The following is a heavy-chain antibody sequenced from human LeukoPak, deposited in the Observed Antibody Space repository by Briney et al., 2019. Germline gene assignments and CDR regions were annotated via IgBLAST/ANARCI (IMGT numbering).Heavy chain of an antibody. CDR3: ARGDRHWYFAL. J-gene: IGHJ2*01. CDR2: IYYSGST. CDR1: GGSFSGYY. Sequence: MTSETLSLTCAVYGGSFSGYYWSWIRQPPGKGLEWIGYIYYSGSTNYNPSLKSRVTISVDTSKNHFSLKLSSVTAADTAVYYCARGDRHWYFALWGRGTLVTVSS. D-gene: IGHD2-21*02. V-gene: IGHV4-59*01.